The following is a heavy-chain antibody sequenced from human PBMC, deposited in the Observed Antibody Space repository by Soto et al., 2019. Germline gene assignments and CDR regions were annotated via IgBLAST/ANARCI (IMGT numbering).Heavy chain of an antibody. D-gene: IGHD3-16*01. V-gene: IGHV4-30-2*01. CDR2: IYHSGST. Sequence: SETLSLTCAVSGGSISSGGYSWSWIRQPPGKGLEWIGYIYHSGSTYYNPSLKSRVTISADRSKNQFSLKLSSVTAADTAFFYCAIHLYSNIGGVRSFYSWGLERPVTVSS. CDR3: AIHLYSNIGGVRSFYS. CDR1: GGSISSGGYS. J-gene: IGHJ4*02.